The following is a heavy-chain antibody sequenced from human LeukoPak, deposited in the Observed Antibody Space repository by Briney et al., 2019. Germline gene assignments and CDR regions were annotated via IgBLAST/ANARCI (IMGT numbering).Heavy chain of an antibody. V-gene: IGHV3-74*01. CDR2: INPDGSST. J-gene: IGHJ4*02. Sequence: GGSLRLSRAASAVTFSSYWMHWVRQAPGKGLVWVSRINPDGSSTNYADSVKGRFTISRDNVKNTLYLQMNSLRAEDTAVYYCATPGIRDQYDFDSWGQGTLVTVSS. CDR3: ATPGIRDQYDFDS. CDR1: AVTFSSYW. D-gene: IGHD6-13*01.